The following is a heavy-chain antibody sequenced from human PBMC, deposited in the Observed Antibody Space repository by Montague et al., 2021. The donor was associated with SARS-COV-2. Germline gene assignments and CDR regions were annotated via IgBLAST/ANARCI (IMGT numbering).Heavy chain of an antibody. CDR3: ASSGITLTGLDAFDI. V-gene: IGHV6-1*01. J-gene: IGHJ3*02. Sequence: CAISGDSVSSKSVAWNWIRQSPSRGLEWLGRTYYRSKWDSDYAESVKRRLVITQDTSKNQVSLQLNSVIPEDTAVYFCASSGITLTGLDAFDIWGQGTMVTVSS. CDR1: GDSVSSKSVA. D-gene: IGHD3-9*01. CDR2: TYYRSKWDS.